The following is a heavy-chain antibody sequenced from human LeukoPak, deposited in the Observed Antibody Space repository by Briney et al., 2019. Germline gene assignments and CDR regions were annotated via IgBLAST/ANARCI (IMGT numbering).Heavy chain of an antibody. V-gene: IGHV3-30*02. J-gene: IGHJ4*02. CDR2: IRYDGSNK. CDR1: GFTFSSYG. D-gene: IGHD3-22*01. Sequence: PGGSLRLSCAASGFTFSSYGMHWVRQAPGKGLEWVAFIRYDGSNKYYADSVKGRFTISRDNSKNTLYLQMNSLRAEDTAVYYCAKDQGIVVVYGGPYFDYWGQGTLVTVSS. CDR3: AKDQGIVVVYGGPYFDY.